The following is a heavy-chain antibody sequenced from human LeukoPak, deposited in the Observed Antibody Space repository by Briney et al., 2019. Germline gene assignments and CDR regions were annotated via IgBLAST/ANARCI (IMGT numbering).Heavy chain of an antibody. V-gene: IGHV3-21*01. D-gene: IGHD3-9*01. CDR2: ISSSSSYI. J-gene: IGHJ4*02. Sequence: GGSLRLSCAASGLTFSSYSMNWVRQAPGKGLEWVSSISSSSSYIYYADSVKGRFTISRDNAKNSLYLQMNSLRAEDTAVYYCARARRYFDWLPTYWGQGTLVTVSS. CDR3: ARARRYFDWLPTY. CDR1: GLTFSSYS.